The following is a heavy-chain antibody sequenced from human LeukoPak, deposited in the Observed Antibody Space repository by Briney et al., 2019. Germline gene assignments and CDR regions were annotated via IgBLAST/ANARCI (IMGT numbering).Heavy chain of an antibody. CDR2: NYYSGST. D-gene: IGHD3-22*01. V-gene: IGHV4-59*01. CDR1: GDSISSYY. J-gene: IGHJ4*02. CDR3: ARGRTKLSYYYDSSGYYYDY. Sequence: SETLSLTCTVSGDSISSYYWSWIRQPPGKGLDWIGYNYYSGSTNYNPSLKGRVTISVDTSKNQFSLKLSSVTAADTAVYYCARGRTKLSYYYDSSGYYYDYWGQGTLVTVSS.